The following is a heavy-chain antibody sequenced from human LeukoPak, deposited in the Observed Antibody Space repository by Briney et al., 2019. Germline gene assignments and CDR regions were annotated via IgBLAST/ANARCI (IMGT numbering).Heavy chain of an antibody. Sequence: ASVKVSCKASGYTFTGYYMHWVRQAPGQGLEWVGWINPNSGGTNYAQKFQGRVTMTRDTSISTAYMELSRLRSDDTAVYYCARTPNQLLHKEGSYYYYGMDVWGQGTTVTVSS. J-gene: IGHJ6*02. CDR3: ARTPNQLLHKEGSYYYYGMDV. CDR2: INPNSGGT. V-gene: IGHV1-2*02. CDR1: GYTFTGYY. D-gene: IGHD2-2*01.